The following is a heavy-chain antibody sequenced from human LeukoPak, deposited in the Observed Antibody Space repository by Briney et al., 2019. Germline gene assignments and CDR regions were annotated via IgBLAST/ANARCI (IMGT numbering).Heavy chain of an antibody. CDR2: FDPEDGET. Sequence: ASVKVSCTVSGYTLTELSMHWVRQAPGKGLEWMGGFDPEDGETIYAQKFQGRVTMTEDTSTDTAYMELSSLRSEDTAVYYCATGQPRITMIVVVPGGYYFDYWGQETLVTVSS. CDR3: ATGQPRITMIVVVPGGYYFDY. CDR1: GYTLTELS. V-gene: IGHV1-24*01. J-gene: IGHJ4*02. D-gene: IGHD3-22*01.